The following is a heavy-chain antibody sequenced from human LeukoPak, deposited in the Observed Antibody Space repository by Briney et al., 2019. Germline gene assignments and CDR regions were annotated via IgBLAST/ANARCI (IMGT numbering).Heavy chain of an antibody. D-gene: IGHD4-23*01. V-gene: IGHV3-7*03. CDR3: AKDSNYGGNSPLDY. CDR1: GFTFSSYW. J-gene: IGHJ4*02. Sequence: PGGSLRLSCAASGFTFSSYWMSWVRQAPGKGLELVANIKQDGSEKYYVDSVKGRFTISRDNAKNSLYLQMNSLRAEDTALYYCAKDSNYGGNSPLDYWGQGTLVTVSS. CDR2: IKQDGSEK.